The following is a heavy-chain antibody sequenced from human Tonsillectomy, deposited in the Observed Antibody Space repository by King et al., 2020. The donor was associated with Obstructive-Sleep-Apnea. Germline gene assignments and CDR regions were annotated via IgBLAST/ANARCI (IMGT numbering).Heavy chain of an antibody. CDR1: GFAFDNYG. CDR3: AKDGMATLRGAYFEY. CDR2: IRYDGNDQ. J-gene: IGHJ4*01. V-gene: IGHV3-30*02. D-gene: IGHD4-23*01. Sequence: QLVESGGGVVQPGKSLRLSCAASGFAFDNYGMHWVRQAPGKGLEWVAFIRYDGNDQYYGNPVKGRFTVSRDNSKNTLYLQMNRLRSDDTAVYYCAKDGMATLRGAYFEYWGHGTLVTVSS.